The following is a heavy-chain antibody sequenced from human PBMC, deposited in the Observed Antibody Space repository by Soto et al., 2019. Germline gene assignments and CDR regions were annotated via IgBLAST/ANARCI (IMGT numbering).Heavy chain of an antibody. CDR3: ARVTRTWYFDL. Sequence: QVQLVQSGAEVKKAGGSVMVSCKASGYTFGNNDINWVRQATGQGLEWMGWMNPKSGNTGFAQKFQGRVTMTRDTRTTTAYMELSSLRSEDTAVYYCARVTRTWYFDLWGPGTLLTVSS. CDR2: MNPKSGNT. J-gene: IGHJ2*01. CDR1: GYTFGNND. V-gene: IGHV1-8*01.